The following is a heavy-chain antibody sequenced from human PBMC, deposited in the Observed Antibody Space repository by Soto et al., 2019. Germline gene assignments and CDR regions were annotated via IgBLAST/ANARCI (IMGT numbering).Heavy chain of an antibody. CDR2: IYYSGSI. D-gene: IGHD3-22*01. Sequence: QVHLQESGPGLVKPSGTLSLTCAVSGGSISSGNWWSWVRQPPGKGLEWIGQIYYSGSINYNPSLKSRVSISVDESKNQFSLKLSSVTAADTAVYYCARDVENYYDNSPTGQLDFWGQRTLVTVSS. J-gene: IGHJ4*02. CDR1: GGSISSGNW. V-gene: IGHV4-4*02. CDR3: ARDVENYYDNSPTGQLDF.